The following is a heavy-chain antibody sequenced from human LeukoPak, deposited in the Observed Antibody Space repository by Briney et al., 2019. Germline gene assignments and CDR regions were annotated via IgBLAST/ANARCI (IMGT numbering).Heavy chain of an antibody. CDR3: AGPDYYRFDY. J-gene: IGHJ4*02. CDR1: GGSFSGYY. V-gene: IGHV4-34*01. D-gene: IGHD2-21*02. CDR2: INHSGST. Sequence: SETLSLTCAVYGGSFSGYYWSWIRQPPGKGLEWIGEINHSGSTNYNPSLKSRVTISVDTSKNQFSQKLSSVTAADTAVYYCAGPDYYRFDYWGQGTLVTVSS.